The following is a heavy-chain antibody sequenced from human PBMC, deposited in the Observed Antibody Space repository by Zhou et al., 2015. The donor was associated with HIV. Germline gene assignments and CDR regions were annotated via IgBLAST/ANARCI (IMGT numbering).Heavy chain of an antibody. Sequence: EVQLLESGGGSVKPGGSLSLSCTASGFVFPESFMNWVRYSPTKGLEWVSAIKGSSDVIHFADSVKGRFSVSRDNAKESLYLQMNSLRAEDTAVYYCARGTSRPGMDYWGQGNLVTVSS. D-gene: IGHD2-2*01. CDR1: GFVFPESF. CDR3: ARGTSRPGMDY. CDR2: IKGSSDVI. J-gene: IGHJ4*02. V-gene: IGHV3-21*02.